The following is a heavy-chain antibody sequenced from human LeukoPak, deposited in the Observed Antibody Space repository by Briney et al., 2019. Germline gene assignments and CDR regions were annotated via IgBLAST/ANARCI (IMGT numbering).Heavy chain of an antibody. D-gene: IGHD3-22*01. CDR1: GGSFSGYY. CDR3: ARVRSSGYPDY. CDR2: INHSGST. Sequence: SETLSLTCAVYGGSFSGYYWSWIRQPPGKGLEWIGEINHSGSTNYNPSLKSRVTISVDTSKNQFSLKLSSVTAADTAVYYCARVRSSGYPDYWGQGTLVTVSS. V-gene: IGHV4-34*01. J-gene: IGHJ4*02.